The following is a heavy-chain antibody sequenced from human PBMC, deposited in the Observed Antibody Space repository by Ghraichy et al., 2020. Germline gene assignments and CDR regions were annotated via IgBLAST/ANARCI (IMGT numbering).Heavy chain of an antibody. J-gene: IGHJ4*01. CDR3: AKDIGGVTTVTTNFDY. D-gene: IGHD4-17*01. CDR2: ISWNTSSL. Sequence: GGSLRLSCAASGFTFDDYAMHWVRQAPGKGLEWVSGISWNTSSLGYADSVKGRFTISRDNAKNSLYLQMNNLRAEDTALYYCAKDIGGVTTVTTNFDYWGQEPWSPSPQ. CDR1: GFTFDDYA. V-gene: IGHV3-9*01.